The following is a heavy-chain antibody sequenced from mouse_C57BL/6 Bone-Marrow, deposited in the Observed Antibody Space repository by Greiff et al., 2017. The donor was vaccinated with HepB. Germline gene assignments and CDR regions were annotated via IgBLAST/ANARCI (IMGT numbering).Heavy chain of an antibody. CDR3: TRSLTDY. J-gene: IGHJ4*01. D-gene: IGHD1-1*01. V-gene: IGHV1-15*01. Sequence: VKLQESGAELVRPGASVTLSCKASGYTFTDYEMHWVKQTPVHGLEWIGAIDPETGGTAYNQKFKGKAILTADKSSSTAYMELRSLTSEDSAVYYCTRSLTDYWGQGTSVTVSS. CDR2: IDPETGGT. CDR1: GYTFTDYE.